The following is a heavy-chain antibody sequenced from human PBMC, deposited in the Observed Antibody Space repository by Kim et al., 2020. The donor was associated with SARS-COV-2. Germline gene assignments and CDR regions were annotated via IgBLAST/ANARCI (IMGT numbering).Heavy chain of an antibody. Sequence: TIYYADSVKGRFTISRDNAKNSLSLQMNSLGDEDTAVYYCARDNVGNFDYWGQGTLVTVSS. V-gene: IGHV3-48*02. CDR2: TI. CDR3: ARDNVGNFDY. J-gene: IGHJ4*02. D-gene: IGHD2-15*01.